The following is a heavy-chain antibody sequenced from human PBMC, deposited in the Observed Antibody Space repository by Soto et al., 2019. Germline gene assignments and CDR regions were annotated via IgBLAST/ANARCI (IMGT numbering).Heavy chain of an antibody. CDR3: ARAPHDNHFDY. Sequence: PSETLSLTCTVSGGSISSGGYYWDWIRQHPGKGLEWIGYISYTGSTYYNPSLKSRVTISVDTSKNQFSLKLSSVTAADTAVYYCARAPHDNHFDYWGQGTLVTVSS. V-gene: IGHV4-31*03. D-gene: IGHD1-1*01. CDR1: GGSISSGGYY. CDR2: ISYTGST. J-gene: IGHJ4*02.